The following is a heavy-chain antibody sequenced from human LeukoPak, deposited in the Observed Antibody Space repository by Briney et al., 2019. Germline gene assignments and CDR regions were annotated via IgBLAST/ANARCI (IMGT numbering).Heavy chain of an antibody. CDR1: GFTFGSYG. CDR3: AIMHGYYDGSGYWVQ. Sequence: GRSLRLSCAASGFTFGSYGMSWVRQAPGKGLEWVSFISPSGDRTSNADSVEGRFTISRDNPRDTLYLQMNSLRDEDTAGYYCAIMHGYYDGSGYWVQWGQGTLVTVSS. V-gene: IGHV3-23*01. J-gene: IGHJ4*02. CDR2: ISPSGDRT. D-gene: IGHD3-22*01.